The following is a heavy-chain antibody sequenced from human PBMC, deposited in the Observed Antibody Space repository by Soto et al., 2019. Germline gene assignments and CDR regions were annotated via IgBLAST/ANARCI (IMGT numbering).Heavy chain of an antibody. D-gene: IGHD1-26*01. V-gene: IGHV1-2*02. Sequence: GASVKVSCKASGYTFTGYYMHWVRQAPGRGLEWMGWINPNSGGTNYAQKFQGRVTMTRDTSISTAYMELSRLRSDDTAVYYRARTPRWELLPYFDYWGQGTLVTVSS. CDR1: GYTFTGYY. J-gene: IGHJ4*02. CDR3: ARTPRWELLPYFDY. CDR2: INPNSGGT.